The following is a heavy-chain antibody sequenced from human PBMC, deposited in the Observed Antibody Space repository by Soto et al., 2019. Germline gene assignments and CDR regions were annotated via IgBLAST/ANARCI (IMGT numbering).Heavy chain of an antibody. Sequence: SETLSLTCAVYGGSFSGDYWSWIRQPPGKGLEWIGEINHSGSTNYNPSLKSRVTISVDTSKNQFSLKLSSVTAADTAVYYCASNKGLTGTTDYYYYGMDVWGQGTTVT. J-gene: IGHJ6*02. CDR1: GGSFSGDY. V-gene: IGHV4-34*01. CDR3: ASNKGLTGTTDYYYYGMDV. D-gene: IGHD1-7*01. CDR2: INHSGST.